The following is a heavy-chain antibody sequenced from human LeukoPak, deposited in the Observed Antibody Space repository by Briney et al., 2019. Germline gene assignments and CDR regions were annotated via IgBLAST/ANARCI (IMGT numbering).Heavy chain of an antibody. CDR3: AYLGDYSNSFTSDY. J-gene: IGHJ4*02. D-gene: IGHD6-6*01. CDR1: GGSISSYY. Sequence: SETLSLTCTVSGGSISSYYWTWIRQPAGKGREWIGRLSASGSTHYNPSLKSRVTMSLDTSRNQFSLNLISLTAADTAVYICAYLGDYSNSFTSDYWGQGTLVTVSS. V-gene: IGHV4-4*07. CDR2: LSASGST.